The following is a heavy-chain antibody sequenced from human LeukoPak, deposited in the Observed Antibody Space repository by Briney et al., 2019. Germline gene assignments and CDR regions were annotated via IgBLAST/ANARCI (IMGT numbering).Heavy chain of an antibody. Sequence: SGGSLRLSCAASGFTFTSYAMSWVRQAPGRGLEWVSSIRNTGGSIYYADSVKGRFTISRDNSKNTLYLQMNSLRAEDTAVYYCAKDIAAAGSSFFDSWGQGALVTVSS. V-gene: IGHV3-23*01. CDR3: AKDIAAAGSSFFDS. CDR1: GFTFTSYA. CDR2: IRNTGGSI. D-gene: IGHD6-13*01. J-gene: IGHJ4*02.